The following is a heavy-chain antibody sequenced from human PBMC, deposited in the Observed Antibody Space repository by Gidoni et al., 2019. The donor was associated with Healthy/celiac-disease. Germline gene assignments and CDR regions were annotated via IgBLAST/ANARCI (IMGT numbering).Heavy chain of an antibody. Sequence: QVQLVESGGGVVQPGRSLRLSCAASGFTFSSYGMHWVRQAPGTGLEWVAVISYDGSNKYYADSVKGRFTISRDNSKNTLYLQMNSLRAEDTAVYYCAKANQGDYDFWSGLLGYWGQGTLVTVSS. J-gene: IGHJ4*02. CDR2: ISYDGSNK. V-gene: IGHV3-30*18. D-gene: IGHD3-3*01. CDR3: AKANQGDYDFWSGLLGY. CDR1: GFTFSSYG.